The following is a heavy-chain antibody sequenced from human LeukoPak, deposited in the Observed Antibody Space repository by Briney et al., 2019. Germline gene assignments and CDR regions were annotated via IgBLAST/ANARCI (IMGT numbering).Heavy chain of an antibody. V-gene: IGHV3-30*18. Sequence: PGGSLRLSCAASGFTFSSYGMHWVRQAPGKGLEWVAVISYDGSNKYYADSVKGRFTISRDNSKNTLYLQMNSLRAEDTAVYYCAKMSSWYGENFDYWGQGTLVTVSS. J-gene: IGHJ4*02. CDR3: AKMSSWYGENFDY. CDR2: ISYDGSNK. CDR1: GFTFSSYG. D-gene: IGHD6-13*01.